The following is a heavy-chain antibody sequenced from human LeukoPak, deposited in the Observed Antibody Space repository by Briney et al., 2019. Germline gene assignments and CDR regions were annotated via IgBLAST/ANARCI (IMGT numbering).Heavy chain of an antibody. CDR3: ARDRIGGWGAYYYYGMDV. V-gene: IGHV1-2*02. D-gene: IGHD6-19*01. CDR2: INPNSGGT. Sequence: ASVKVSCKASGYTFTGYYVHWVRQAPGQGLEWMGWINPNSGGTNYAQKFQGRVTMTRDTSISTAYMELSRLRSDDTAVYYCARDRIGGWGAYYYYGMDVWGQGTTVTVSS. CDR1: GYTFTGYY. J-gene: IGHJ6*02.